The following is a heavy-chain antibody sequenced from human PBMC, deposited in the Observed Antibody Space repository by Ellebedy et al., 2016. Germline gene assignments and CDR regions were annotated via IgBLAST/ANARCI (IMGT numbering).Heavy chain of an antibody. D-gene: IGHD6-13*01. J-gene: IGHJ5*02. CDR1: GGSVSSDY. V-gene: IGHV4-59*02. Sequence: SETLSLTCNVSGGSVSSDYWNWIRRPPGKGLEWIGYVFHTGTTNYNPSLQSRVTVTVDTSKNQFSLKLSSVTAADTAVYYCARARYSSSAWFDPWGQGTLVTVSS. CDR3: ARARYSSSAWFDP. CDR2: VFHTGTT.